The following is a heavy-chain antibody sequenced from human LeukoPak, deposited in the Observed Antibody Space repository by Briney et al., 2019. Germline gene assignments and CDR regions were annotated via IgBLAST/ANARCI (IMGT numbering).Heavy chain of an antibody. D-gene: IGHD3-22*01. CDR1: GFTFSSYG. CDR3: AKVPYYDSSGYYPY. Sequence: GSLRLSCAASGFTFSSYGMHWVRQAPGKGLEWVAFIRYDGSNKYYADSVKGRFTISRDNSKNTLYLQMNSLRAEDTAVYCCAKVPYYDSSGYYPYWGQGTLVTVSS. J-gene: IGHJ4*02. V-gene: IGHV3-30*02. CDR2: IRYDGSNK.